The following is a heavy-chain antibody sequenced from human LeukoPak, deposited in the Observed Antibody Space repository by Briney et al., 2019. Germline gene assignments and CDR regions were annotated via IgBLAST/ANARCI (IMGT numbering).Heavy chain of an antibody. CDR3: AKDIVVVTSGSNAFDI. V-gene: IGHV3-23*01. CDR2: ISGGGSEK. Sequence: GGSLRLSCAASGFTFSSYGMSWVRQAPGKGLEWVSTISGGGSEKYYADSVKGRFTISRDNSKNSLYLQMNSLRAEDTAVYYCAKDIVVVTSGSNAFDIWGQGTMVTVSS. J-gene: IGHJ3*02. CDR1: GFTFSSYG. D-gene: IGHD2-21*02.